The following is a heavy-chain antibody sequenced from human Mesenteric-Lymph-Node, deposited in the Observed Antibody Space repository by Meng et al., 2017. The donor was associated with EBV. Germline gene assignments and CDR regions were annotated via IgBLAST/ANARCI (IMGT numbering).Heavy chain of an antibody. J-gene: IGHJ4*02. CDR3: ARVDYTKSLPFDY. Sequence: QVQLPQWGAGLLKPSETLSLTCAVYSGSFNDYSWTWIRQPPGKGLEWIGEIDHSGSNNYNPSLKSRVTMAVDTSKNQFSLKLASVTAADTAVYYCARVDYTKSLPFDYWGRGTLVTVSS. CDR2: IDHSGSN. D-gene: IGHD2-2*02. V-gene: IGHV4-34*01. CDR1: SGSFNDYS.